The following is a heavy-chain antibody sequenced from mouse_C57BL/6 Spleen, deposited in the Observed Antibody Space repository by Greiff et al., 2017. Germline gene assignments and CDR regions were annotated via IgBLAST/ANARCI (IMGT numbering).Heavy chain of an antibody. Sequence: EVKLQESGGGLVQPGGSLKLSCAASGFTFSDYYMYWVRQTPEKRLEWVAYISNGGGSTYYPDTVKGRFTISRDNAKNTLYLQMSRLKSEDTAMYYCARLLNWDWYFDVWGTGTTVTVSS. J-gene: IGHJ1*03. CDR2: ISNGGGST. CDR3: ARLLNWDWYFDV. V-gene: IGHV5-12*01. D-gene: IGHD4-1*01. CDR1: GFTFSDYY.